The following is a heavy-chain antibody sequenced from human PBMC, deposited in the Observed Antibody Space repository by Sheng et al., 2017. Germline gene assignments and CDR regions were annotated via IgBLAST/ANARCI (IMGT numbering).Heavy chain of an antibody. V-gene: IGHV3-30*18. CDR1: GFTFSSYG. CDR3: AKGGGYDFPHYGDYLDY. CDR2: ISYDGSNK. J-gene: IGHJ4*02. Sequence: QVQLVESGGGVVQPGRSLRLSCAASGFTFSSYGMYWVRQAPGKGLEWVAVISYDGSNKYYADSVKGRFTIARDSSKKTLHLQMNSLRAEDTAVYYCAKGGGYDFPHYGDYLDYWGQGTLVTVS. D-gene: IGHD5-12*01.